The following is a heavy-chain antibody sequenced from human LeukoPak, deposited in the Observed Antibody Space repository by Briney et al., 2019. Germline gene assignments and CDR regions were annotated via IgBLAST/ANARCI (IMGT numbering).Heavy chain of an antibody. CDR2: IILIFGTA. CDR1: GGTFSSYA. V-gene: IGHV1-69*13. J-gene: IGHJ5*02. CDR3: ARAEYRYCSGGSCKYNWFDP. D-gene: IGHD2-15*01. Sequence: SVKVSCKASGGTFSSYAISWVRQAPGQGLEWMGGIILIFGTANYAQKFQGRVTITADESTSTAYMELSSLRSEDTAVYYCARAEYRYCSGGSCKYNWFDPWGQGTLVTVSS.